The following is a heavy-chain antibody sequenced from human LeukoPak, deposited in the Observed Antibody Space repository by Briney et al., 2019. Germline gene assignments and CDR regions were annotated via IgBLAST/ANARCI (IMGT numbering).Heavy chain of an antibody. CDR1: GGTFSSYA. D-gene: IGHD3-22*01. V-gene: IGHV1-69*05. Sequence: ASVKVSCKASGGTFSSYAISWVRQAPGQGLEWMGGIIPIFGTANYAQKFQGRVTITTDESTSTAYMELSSLRSEDTAVYYCARDAYDSSGYYLNYYYYMDVWGKGTTVTVSS. CDR3: ARDAYDSSGYYLNYYYYMDV. J-gene: IGHJ6*03. CDR2: IIPIFGTA.